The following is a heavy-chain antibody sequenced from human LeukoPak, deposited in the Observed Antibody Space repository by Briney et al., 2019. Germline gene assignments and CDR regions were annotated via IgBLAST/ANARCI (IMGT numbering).Heavy chain of an antibody. CDR2: INPNSGGT. D-gene: IGHD2-2*01. CDR3: ARSHCSSTSCYDAFDI. J-gene: IGHJ3*02. V-gene: IGHV1-2*02. CDR1: GYTFTGYY. Sequence: ASVKVSCKASGYTFTGYYMHWVRQAPGQGLEWMGWINPNSGGTSYAQKFQGRVTMTRDTSISTAYMELSRLRSDDTAVYYCARSHCSSTSCYDAFDIWGQGTMVTVSS.